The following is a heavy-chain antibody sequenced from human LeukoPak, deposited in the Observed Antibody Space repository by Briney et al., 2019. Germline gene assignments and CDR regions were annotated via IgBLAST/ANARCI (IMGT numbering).Heavy chain of an antibody. D-gene: IGHD3-22*01. CDR2: IKQDGSEK. CDR1: GFTFSSYW. Sequence: AGGSLRLSCAASGFTFSSYWMSWVRQAPGKGLEWVANIKQDGSEKYYVDSVKGRFTISRDNAKNSLYLQMNSLRAEDTALYYCARDLTRSYYDSSGYLDAFDIWGQGTMVTVSS. V-gene: IGHV3-7*03. J-gene: IGHJ3*02. CDR3: ARDLTRSYYDSSGYLDAFDI.